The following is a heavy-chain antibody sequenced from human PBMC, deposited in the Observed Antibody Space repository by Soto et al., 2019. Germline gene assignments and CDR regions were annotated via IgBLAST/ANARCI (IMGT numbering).Heavy chain of an antibody. D-gene: IGHD2-2*01. CDR3: AGNKRSSTSYFDY. CDR1: GYTFTSYA. CDR2: INAGNGNT. J-gene: IGHJ4*02. Sequence: ASVKVSCKASGYTFTSYAMHWVRQAPGQRLEWMGWINAGNGNTKYSQKFQGRVTITRDTSASTAYMELSSLRSEDTAVYYCAGNKRSSTSYFDYWGQGTLVTVSS. V-gene: IGHV1-3*01.